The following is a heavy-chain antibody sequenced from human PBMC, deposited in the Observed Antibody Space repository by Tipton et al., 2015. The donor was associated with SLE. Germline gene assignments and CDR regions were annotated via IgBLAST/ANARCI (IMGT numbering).Heavy chain of an antibody. V-gene: IGHV3-74*01. CDR1: GFTFSSYW. D-gene: IGHD3-10*01. CDR2: INSDGSST. J-gene: IGHJ6*02. Sequence: GSLRLSCAASGFTFSSYWMHWVRQAPGKGLVWVSRINSDGSSTSYADSVKGRFTISRDNAKNSLYLQMNSLRAEDTAVYYCARGLYGSGSHGGMDVWGQGTTVTVSS. CDR3: ARGLYGSGSHGGMDV.